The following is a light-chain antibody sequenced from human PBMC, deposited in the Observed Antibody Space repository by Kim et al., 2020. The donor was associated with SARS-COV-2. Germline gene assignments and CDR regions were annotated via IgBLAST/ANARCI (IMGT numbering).Light chain of an antibody. CDR2: GKN. CDR3: NSRDSSGNHLYV. V-gene: IGLV3-19*01. Sequence: SSELTQDPAVSVALGQTVRITCQGDSLRSYYASWYQQMPGQAPVLVIYGKNNRPSGIPDRFSGSSSGNTASLTITGAQAEDEADYYCNSRDSSGNHLYVFGTGTKVTVL. J-gene: IGLJ1*01. CDR1: SLRSYY.